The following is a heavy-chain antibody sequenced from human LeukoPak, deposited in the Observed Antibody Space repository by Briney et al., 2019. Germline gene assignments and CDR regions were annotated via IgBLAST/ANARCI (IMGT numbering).Heavy chain of an antibody. Sequence: GGSLRLSCAASGFTFSSYAMSWVRQAPGKGLEWVSAISGSGGSTYYADSVKGRFTISRDNSKNTLYLQMNSLRAEDTAVYYCAKIPYYYDSSGPRPDAFDIWGQGTMVTVSS. CDR1: GFTFSSYA. CDR2: ISGSGGST. V-gene: IGHV3-23*01. CDR3: AKIPYYYDSSGPRPDAFDI. J-gene: IGHJ3*02. D-gene: IGHD3-22*01.